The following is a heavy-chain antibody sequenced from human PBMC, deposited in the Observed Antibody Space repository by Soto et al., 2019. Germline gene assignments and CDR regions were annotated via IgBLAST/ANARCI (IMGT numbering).Heavy chain of an antibody. D-gene: IGHD6-6*01. Sequence: QVPLVESGGGVVQPGRSLRLSCAASGFTFSNYGMHWVRQAPGKGLEWVAVISYDGGNKYYADSVKGRFTISRDNSKNTLYLQMNSLRAEDTAVHHCAKDLVGDWGQGTLVTVSS. CDR2: ISYDGGNK. J-gene: IGHJ4*02. CDR1: GFTFSNYG. CDR3: AKDLVGD. V-gene: IGHV3-30*18.